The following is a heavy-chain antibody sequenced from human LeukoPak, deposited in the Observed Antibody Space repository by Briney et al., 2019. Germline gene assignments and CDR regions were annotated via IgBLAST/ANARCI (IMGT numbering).Heavy chain of an antibody. CDR3: ARDKGTSYLXSFDY. CDR2: INHSGST. J-gene: IGHJ4*02. V-gene: IGHV4-34*01. D-gene: IGHD6-6*01. Sequence: SXTLSLTXAVYGGSFSGYYWSWIRQPPGKGLEWIGEINHSGSTNYNPSLKSRVTISVDTSKNQFSLKLSSVTAADRAVYYCARDKGTSYLXSFDYWGQGTLVTVSS. CDR1: GGSFSGYY.